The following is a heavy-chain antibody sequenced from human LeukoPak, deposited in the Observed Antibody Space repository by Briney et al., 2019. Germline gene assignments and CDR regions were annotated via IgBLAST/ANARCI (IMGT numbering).Heavy chain of an antibody. CDR3: ARGGYCSSTTCYQNY. V-gene: IGHV1-69*01. Sequence: SVKVSCKASGGTFSSYAISWVRQAPGQGREWMGGIIPIFGTANYAQKFQGRVTITADESTSTAYMELSSLRSEATAVYYCARGGYCSSTTCYQNYWGQGTLVTVSS. CDR1: GGTFSSYA. J-gene: IGHJ4*02. CDR2: IIPIFGTA. D-gene: IGHD2-2*01.